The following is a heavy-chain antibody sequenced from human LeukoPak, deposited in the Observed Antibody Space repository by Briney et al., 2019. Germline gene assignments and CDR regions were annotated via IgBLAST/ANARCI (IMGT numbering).Heavy chain of an antibody. CDR2: IYYSGST. CDR3: ARVPQGGWGAFDR. Sequence: PSETLSLTCSVSGGSISSYCWSWLRQAPGQGLEWCGYIYYSGSTNYNPSLKSRVTISVDTTKNQFSLKLSSVTAADTAVYYCARVPQGGWGAFDRGGEGTMVVVSA. D-gene: IGHD7-27*01. CDR1: GGSISSYC. J-gene: IGHJ3*02. V-gene: IGHV4-59*01.